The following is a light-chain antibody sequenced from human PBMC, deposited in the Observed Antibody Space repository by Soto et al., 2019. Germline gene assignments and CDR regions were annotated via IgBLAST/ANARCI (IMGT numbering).Light chain of an antibody. J-gene: IGLJ3*02. CDR3: CSYAGSNWV. Sequence: QSALTQPASVSGSPGQSITISCTGTSSDVGSYDLVSWFQHHPGEAPKLMIYEGTKRPSGVSNRFSGSKSGNTASLTISGLQTEDEADYYCCSYAGSNWVFGGGTKLTVL. CDR1: SSDVGSYDL. CDR2: EGT. V-gene: IGLV2-23*01.